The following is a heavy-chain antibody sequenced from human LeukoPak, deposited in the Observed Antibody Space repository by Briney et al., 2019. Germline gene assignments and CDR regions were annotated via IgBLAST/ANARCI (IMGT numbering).Heavy chain of an antibody. J-gene: IGHJ4*02. CDR3: ARGGGHSSSWYGGYFDY. Sequence: SETLSLTCAVYGGSFSGYYWSWIRQPPGKGLEWIGEIYHSGSTNYNPSLKSRVTISVDTSKNQFSLKLSSVTAADTAVYYCARGGGHSSSWYGGYFDYWGQGTLVTVSS. CDR2: IYHSGST. V-gene: IGHV4-34*01. D-gene: IGHD6-13*01. CDR1: GGSFSGYY.